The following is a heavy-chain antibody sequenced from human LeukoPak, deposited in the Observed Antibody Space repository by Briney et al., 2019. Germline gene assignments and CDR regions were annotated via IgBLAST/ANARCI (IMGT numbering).Heavy chain of an antibody. J-gene: IGHJ6*03. CDR1: GGTFSSYA. V-gene: IGHV1-69*01. CDR2: IIPIFGTA. D-gene: IGHD5-12*01. CDR3: ARGGGYDYYYYYMDV. Sequence: SVKVSCKASGGTFSSYAISWVRQAPGQGLEWMGGIIPIFGTANYAQKFQGRVTITADESTSTAYMELSSLRPEDTAVYYCARGGGYDYYYYYMDVWGKGTTVTVSS.